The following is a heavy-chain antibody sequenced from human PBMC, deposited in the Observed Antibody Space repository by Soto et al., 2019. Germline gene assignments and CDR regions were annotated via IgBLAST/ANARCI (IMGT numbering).Heavy chain of an antibody. Sequence: NPSETLSLTCTVSGGSISSGGYYWSWIRQHPGKGLEWIGYIYYSGSTYYNPSLKSRVTISVDTSKNQFSLKLSSVTAADTAVYYCAREVPAATALDYWGQGTLVTVS. J-gene: IGHJ4*02. CDR3: AREVPAATALDY. CDR2: IYYSGST. D-gene: IGHD2-2*01. V-gene: IGHV4-31*03. CDR1: GGSISSGGYY.